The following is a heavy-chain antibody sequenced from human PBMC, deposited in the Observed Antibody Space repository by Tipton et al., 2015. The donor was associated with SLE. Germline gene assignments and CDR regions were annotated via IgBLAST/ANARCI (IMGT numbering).Heavy chain of an antibody. Sequence: LRLSCTVSGGSISSSSYYWGWIRQPPGKGLEWIGSIYYSGSTYYNPSLKSRVTISVDTSKNQFSLKLSSVTAADTAVYYCAREGSGWYRGYYFDYWGQGTLVTVSS. CDR2: IYYSGST. CDR3: AREGSGWYRGYYFDY. J-gene: IGHJ4*02. D-gene: IGHD6-19*01. CDR1: GGSISSSSYY. V-gene: IGHV4-39*02.